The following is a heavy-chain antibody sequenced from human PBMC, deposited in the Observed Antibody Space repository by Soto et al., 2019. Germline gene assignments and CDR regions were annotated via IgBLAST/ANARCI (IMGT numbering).Heavy chain of an antibody. V-gene: IGHV4-4*02. J-gene: IGHJ3*02. CDR1: GDAISSNNW. CDR3: ATFRSGSYQIDAFDI. D-gene: IGHD3-22*01. CDR2: IHHSGST. Sequence: SETLSLTCAVSGDAISSNNWWTWVRQPPGKGPEWIGEIHHSGSTNYNPSLKSRVTISIDKSKNQFSLNLSSVTAAATAMYYCATFRSGSYQIDAFDIWGQGTMVTVSS.